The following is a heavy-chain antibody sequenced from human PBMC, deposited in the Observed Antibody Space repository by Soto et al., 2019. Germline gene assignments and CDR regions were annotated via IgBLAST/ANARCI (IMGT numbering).Heavy chain of an antibody. CDR1: GYTFTSYG. J-gene: IGHJ1*01. V-gene: IGHV1-18*01. D-gene: IGHD3-22*01. Sequence: QVQLVQSGAEVKKPGASVKVSCKASGYTFTSYGISWVRQAPGQGLEWMGWISAYNGNTNYAQKLQGRLTMTTDTPPSSAYMERRSLRSDDTAVSYCARDGDYYDSSGLSYLQHWGQGTLVTVSS. CDR2: ISAYNGNT. CDR3: ARDGDYYDSSGLSYLQH.